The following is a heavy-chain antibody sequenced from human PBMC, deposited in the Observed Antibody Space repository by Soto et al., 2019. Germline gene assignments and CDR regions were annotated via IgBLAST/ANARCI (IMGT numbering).Heavy chain of an antibody. J-gene: IGHJ4*02. Sequence: SETLSLTCTVSGGSISSYFWSWIRQPPGKGLEWIGYIYYSGCTNYNPSLKSRVTISVDTSKNQFSLKLSSVTAADTAVYYCARGVRYFDYWGQGTLVTVSS. CDR1: GGSISSYF. CDR3: ARGVRYFDY. V-gene: IGHV4-59*01. D-gene: IGHD3-10*01. CDR2: IYYSGCT.